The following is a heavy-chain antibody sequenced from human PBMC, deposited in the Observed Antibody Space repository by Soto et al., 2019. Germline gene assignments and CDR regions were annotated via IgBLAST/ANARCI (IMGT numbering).Heavy chain of an antibody. CDR3: AKLDYGDYYYYGMDV. Sequence: GWSLRLSCASSVFTFISYEMNWVRQAPGKGLEWVSYISSSGSTIYYADSVKGRFTISRDNAKNSLYLQMNSLRAEDTAVYYCAKLDYGDYYYYGMDVWGQGTTVTVSS. V-gene: IGHV3-48*03. CDR1: VFTFISYE. CDR2: ISSSGSTI. J-gene: IGHJ6*02. D-gene: IGHD4-17*01.